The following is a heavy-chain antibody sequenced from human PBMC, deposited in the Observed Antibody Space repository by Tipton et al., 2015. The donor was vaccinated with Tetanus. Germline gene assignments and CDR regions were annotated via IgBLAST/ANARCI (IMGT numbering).Heavy chain of an antibody. CDR3: ARHQSGYFSPFYD. D-gene: IGHD3-3*01. CDR2: IYESGDT. CDR1: GGSIRGGTFY. J-gene: IGHJ4*02. V-gene: IGHV4-39*01. Sequence: TLSLTCTVSGGSIRGGTFYWGWIRQPPGKGLEWIGSIYESGDTYYIPSLKSRVTISVDTSTNQFSLTLNSMAAADAGIYYCARHQSGYFSPFYDWGQGNLVSVSS.